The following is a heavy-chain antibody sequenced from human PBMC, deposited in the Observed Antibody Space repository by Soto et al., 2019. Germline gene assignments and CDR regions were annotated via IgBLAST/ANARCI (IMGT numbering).Heavy chain of an antibody. CDR3: ARESDWPRGYFES. CDR2: ISYSGST. Sequence: QVQLQESGPGLVKPSQTLSLTCTVSGGSISSGYYFCTWIRQLPGKGLEWIGYISYSGSTQYNPSLKSRVTMSVDTSENQFSLKLSSVTAADTVVYYCARESDWPRGYFESWGQGALVTVSS. J-gene: IGHJ4*02. D-gene: IGHD2-21*01. CDR1: GGSISSGYYF. V-gene: IGHV4-31*03.